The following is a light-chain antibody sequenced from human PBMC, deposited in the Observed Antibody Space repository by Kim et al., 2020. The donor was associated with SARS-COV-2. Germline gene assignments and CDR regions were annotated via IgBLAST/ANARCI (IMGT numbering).Light chain of an antibody. CDR3: QVWDSSTGVV. Sequence: VALGQTARITWGGNNIGSKNVHWYQQKPGQAPVLVIYRDSNRPSGIPERFSGSNSGNTATLTISRAQAGDEADYYCQVWDSSTGVVFGGGTQLTVL. J-gene: IGLJ2*01. CDR2: RDS. CDR1: NIGSKN. V-gene: IGLV3-9*01.